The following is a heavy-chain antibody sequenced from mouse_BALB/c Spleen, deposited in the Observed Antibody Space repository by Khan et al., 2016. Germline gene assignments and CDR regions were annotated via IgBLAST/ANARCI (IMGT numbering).Heavy chain of an antibody. CDR3: VRAPLSSYAMYY. D-gene: IGHD1-1*01. Sequence: EVQLVETGGGLVQPKGSLKLSCAASGFTFNTNAMKWVRQAPGKGLEWVARIRSKSNNYATYYADSVKDRFTISRDDSQSMLYLQMNNLKTEDTVMYYCVRAPLSSYAMYYWGQGTSVPVSS. J-gene: IGHJ4*01. V-gene: IGHV10S3*01. CDR1: GFTFNTNA. CDR2: IRSKSNNYAT.